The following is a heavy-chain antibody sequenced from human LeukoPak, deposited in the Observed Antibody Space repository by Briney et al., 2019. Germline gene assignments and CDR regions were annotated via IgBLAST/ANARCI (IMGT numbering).Heavy chain of an antibody. J-gene: IGHJ4*02. CDR2: IHTSGST. D-gene: IGHD2-15*01. CDR1: GGFSSFYY. Sequence: PSETLSLTCTVSGGFSSFYYWTWIRQPPGKGLEWIGNIHTSGSTDYSPSLKSRVTMSIDTSKNQFSLRLNSVTAADTAVYYCARPGQSSWWVYFNYWGQGTLVTVSS. CDR3: ARPGQSSWWVYFNY. V-gene: IGHV4-4*09.